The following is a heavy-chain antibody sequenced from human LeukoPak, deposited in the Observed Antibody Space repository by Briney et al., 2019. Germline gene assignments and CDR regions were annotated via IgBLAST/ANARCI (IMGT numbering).Heavy chain of an antibody. D-gene: IGHD5-12*01. Sequence: PGGSLRLYCSASVFNFNYFAMSRIGPAPGQRLEGVSTIGDSGSGGSYADSVRGRFTISRDNSKNIVYLQMHSLRVDDSAVYYCSRIKYGGNAGYHFDYWGQGTLVTVSS. J-gene: IGHJ4*02. CDR2: IGDSGSGG. CDR1: VFNFNYFA. CDR3: SRIKYGGNAGYHFDY. V-gene: IGHV3-23*01.